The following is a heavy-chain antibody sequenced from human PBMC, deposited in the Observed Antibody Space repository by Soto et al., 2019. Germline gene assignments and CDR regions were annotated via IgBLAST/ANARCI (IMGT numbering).Heavy chain of an antibody. J-gene: IGHJ6*02. V-gene: IGHV1-2*04. D-gene: IGHD2-21*01. Sequence: APAKVSCTASGETCTGYYMDWVRQAPGQVLEWMGWINPNSGGTNYAQKFQGWVTMTRDTSISTAYMELSRLRSDDTAVYYCARVHCGGDCRPGEWFYYYGRDGWGQGTTVTVS. CDR1: GETCTGYY. CDR2: INPNSGGT. CDR3: ARVHCGGDCRPGEWFYYYGRDG.